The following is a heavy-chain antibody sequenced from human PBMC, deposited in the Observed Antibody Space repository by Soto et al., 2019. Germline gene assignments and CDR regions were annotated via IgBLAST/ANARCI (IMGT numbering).Heavy chain of an antibody. J-gene: IGHJ4*02. Sequence: EAQLVESGGGLVKPGASRRLSCAASGFTFSDAWMNWVRQAPGKGLEWVGRIKRKSDNGTTDYAEPVKGRFTISRDDSKNTLYRQMNSLKTEDTGVYYCMTGYIDDTGGKWGQGTLVSVSS. D-gene: IGHD2-8*02. V-gene: IGHV3-15*07. CDR3: MTGYIDDTGGK. CDR2: IKRKSDNGTT. CDR1: GFTFSDAW.